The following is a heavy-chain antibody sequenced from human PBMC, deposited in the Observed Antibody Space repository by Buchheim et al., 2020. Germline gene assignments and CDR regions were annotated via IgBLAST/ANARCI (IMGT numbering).Heavy chain of an antibody. CDR3: AITTRFGVVNPSLDN. CDR1: GGSFSGYS. J-gene: IGHJ4*02. Sequence: QVQLQPRGAGLLKPSEHLSLTCAVYGGSFSGYSWSWIRHPPGQGLEWIGELNHSGSTNYNPSLKSRVTISVDTSTNQFSMKLISVTAADTAVYFWAITTRFGVVNPSLDNWGQGTL. CDR2: LNHSGST. V-gene: IGHV4-34*01. D-gene: IGHD3-3*01.